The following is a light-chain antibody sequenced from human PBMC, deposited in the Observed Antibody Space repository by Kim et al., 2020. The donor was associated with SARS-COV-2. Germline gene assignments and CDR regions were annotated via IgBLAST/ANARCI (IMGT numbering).Light chain of an antibody. CDR2: LNSDGSH. Sequence: SVRLTCTLNSGHRFHTIAWHQQLPEKGPRYLMKLNSDGSHSKGDEIPDRFSGSSSGAERYLTISSLQSEDEADYYCQTWGAGIIVFGGGTQLTVL. CDR1: SGHRFHT. J-gene: IGLJ2*01. CDR3: QTWGAGIIV. V-gene: IGLV4-69*01.